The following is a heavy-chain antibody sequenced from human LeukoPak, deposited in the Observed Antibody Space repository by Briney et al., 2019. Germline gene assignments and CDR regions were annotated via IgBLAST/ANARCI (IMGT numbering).Heavy chain of an antibody. Sequence: ASVNVSCKVSGYTLTELSMHWVRQAAGKGRDWMGGFDTEDCETIYAQKFQGRVTMTEDTSTDTAYMELSSLRSEDTAVYYCATMPSYMVRGVISLFNWFDPWGQGTLVTVSS. CDR2: FDTEDCET. D-gene: IGHD3-10*01. CDR3: ATMPSYMVRGVISLFNWFDP. J-gene: IGHJ5*02. V-gene: IGHV1-24*01. CDR1: GYTLTELS.